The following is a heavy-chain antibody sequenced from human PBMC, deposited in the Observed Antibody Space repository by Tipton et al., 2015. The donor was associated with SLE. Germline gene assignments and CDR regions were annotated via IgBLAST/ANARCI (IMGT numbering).Heavy chain of an antibody. CDR2: INHSGNT. CDR3: TRDGVGFDY. Sequence: GLVKPSETLSLTCAVYGGSFSGYYWNWIRQPPGKGLEWIGEINHSGNTNYNPSLKSRVTISVDTSKNHFSLKLNSVTAADTALYYCTRDGVGFDYWGQGTLVTVSS. CDR1: GGSFSGYY. V-gene: IGHV4-34*01. J-gene: IGHJ4*02. D-gene: IGHD1-26*01.